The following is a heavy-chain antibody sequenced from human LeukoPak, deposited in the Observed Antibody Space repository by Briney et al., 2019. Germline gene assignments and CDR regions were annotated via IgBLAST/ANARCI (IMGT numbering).Heavy chain of an antibody. Sequence: PSETLSLSCTISGGSINGYFWSWIRQPPGQGLEWIGYIYYAGSTHYNPSLKSRVTISVDTSENQFSLKLSSVTAADTAIYYCANNWGYCQGLWGQGILVTVSS. CDR1: GGSINGYF. CDR3: ANNWGYCQGL. CDR2: IYYAGST. V-gene: IGHV4-59*01. D-gene: IGHD7-27*01. J-gene: IGHJ4*02.